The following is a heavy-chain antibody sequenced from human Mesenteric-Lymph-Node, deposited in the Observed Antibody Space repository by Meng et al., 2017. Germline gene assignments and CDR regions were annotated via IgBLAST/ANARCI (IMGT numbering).Heavy chain of an antibody. D-gene: IGHD6-19*01. CDR2: IKQDGSEK. J-gene: IGHJ4*02. Sequence: GESLKISCAASGFTLSSYWMTWVRQAPGKGLEWVANIKQDGSEKYYVDSVKGRFTISRDDAKNSLYLQMNSLRAEDTAIYYCVRDGGDYSSGWYRSGPYFDYWGQGMLVTVSS. CDR3: VRDGGDYSSGWYRSGPYFDY. CDR1: GFTLSSYW. V-gene: IGHV3-7*01.